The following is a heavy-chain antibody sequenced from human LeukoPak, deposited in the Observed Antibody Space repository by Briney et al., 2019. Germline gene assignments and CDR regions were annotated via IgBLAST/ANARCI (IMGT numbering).Heavy chain of an antibody. CDR3: ARAAYDFWSGYCCYYGMDV. CDR1: GGSISSGGYS. CDR2: IYHSGST. D-gene: IGHD3-3*01. Sequence: SETLSLTCAVSGGSISSGGYSWSWIRQPPGKGLEWIRYIYHSGSTYYNPSLKSRVTISVDRSKNQFSLKLSSVTAADTAVYYCARAAYDFWSGYCCYYGMDVWGQGTTVTVSS. J-gene: IGHJ6*02. V-gene: IGHV4-30-2*01.